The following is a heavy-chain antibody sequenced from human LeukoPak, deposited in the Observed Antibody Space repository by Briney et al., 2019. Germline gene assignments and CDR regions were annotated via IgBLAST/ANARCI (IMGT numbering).Heavy chain of an antibody. CDR1: GYTFTSYY. Sequence: ASVKVSCKASGYTFTSYYMHWVRQAPGQGLERMGIINPSGGSTSYAQKFQGRVTMTRDTSTSTVYMELSSLRSEDTAVYYCAREQYQLLLYNWFDPWGQGTLVTVSS. CDR3: AREQYQLLLYNWFDP. J-gene: IGHJ5*02. D-gene: IGHD2-2*01. CDR2: INPSGGST. V-gene: IGHV1-46*01.